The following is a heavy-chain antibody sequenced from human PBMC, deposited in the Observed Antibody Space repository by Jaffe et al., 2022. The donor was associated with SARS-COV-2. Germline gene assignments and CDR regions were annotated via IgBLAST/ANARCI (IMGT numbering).Heavy chain of an antibody. CDR3: ARQDYGDYVHSKWFDP. J-gene: IGHJ5*02. D-gene: IGHD4-17*01. CDR2: IYYSGST. CDR1: GGSITSSSYY. Sequence: QLQLQESGPGLVKPSETLSLTCTVSGGSITSSSYYWGWIRQPPGKGLEWIGRIYYSGSTYYNPSLKSRVTISVDTSKNQFSLKLSSVTAADTAVYYCARQDYGDYVHSKWFDPWGQGTLVTVSS. V-gene: IGHV4-39*01.